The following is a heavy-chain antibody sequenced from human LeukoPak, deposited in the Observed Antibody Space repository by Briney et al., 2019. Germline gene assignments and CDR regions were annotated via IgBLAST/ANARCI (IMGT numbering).Heavy chain of an antibody. Sequence: GGSLRLSCAASGFTFSSYAMSWVRQAPGKGLEWVSAISGSGGSTYYADSVKGRFTISRDNAKNSLYLQMNSLRAEDTAVYYCAREVYYGSGSNFDYWGQGTLVTVSS. V-gene: IGHV3-23*01. J-gene: IGHJ4*02. D-gene: IGHD3-10*01. CDR1: GFTFSSYA. CDR2: ISGSGGST. CDR3: AREVYYGSGSNFDY.